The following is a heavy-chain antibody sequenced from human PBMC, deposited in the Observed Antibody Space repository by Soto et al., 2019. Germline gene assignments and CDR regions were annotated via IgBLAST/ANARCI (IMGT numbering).Heavy chain of an antibody. CDR2: ISYDGSNK. D-gene: IGHD2-21*02. CDR3: ARDECAGDCYSAY. V-gene: IGHV3-30*03. J-gene: IGHJ4*02. Sequence: VAVISYDGSNKYYADSVKGRFTISRDNSKNTLYLQMNSLRGEDTAMYYCARDECAGDCYSAYWGQGTLVTVSS.